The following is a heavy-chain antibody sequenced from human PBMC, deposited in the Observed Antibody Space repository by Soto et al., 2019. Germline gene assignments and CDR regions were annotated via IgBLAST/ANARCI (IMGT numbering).Heavy chain of an antibody. CDR2: ISGSGGST. V-gene: IGHV3-23*01. D-gene: IGHD3-22*01. CDR3: AKDQHRSWLLPDS. J-gene: IGHJ4*02. CDR1: GFTFSSYA. Sequence: SLGLSCAASGFTFSSYAMSWVRQAPGKGLEWVSAISGSGGSTYYADSVKGRFTISRDNSKNTLYLQMNSLRAEDTAVYYCAKDQHRSWLLPDSWGKGTLVPLSS.